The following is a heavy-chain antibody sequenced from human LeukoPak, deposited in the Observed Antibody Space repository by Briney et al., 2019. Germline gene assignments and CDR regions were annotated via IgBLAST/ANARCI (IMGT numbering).Heavy chain of an antibody. J-gene: IGHJ4*02. Sequence: GGSLRLSCAASGLTFSTYWMPWVRQAPGKGRGGVSRINRDRSSTSYAPSVKGRVIISRDSAKNTLYLQVHSLRAEDTAVYYCAIGFYGFSYWGQATLVTVPS. V-gene: IGHV3-74*01. D-gene: IGHD3-3*01. CDR3: AIGFYGFSY. CDR1: GLTFSTYW. CDR2: INRDRSST.